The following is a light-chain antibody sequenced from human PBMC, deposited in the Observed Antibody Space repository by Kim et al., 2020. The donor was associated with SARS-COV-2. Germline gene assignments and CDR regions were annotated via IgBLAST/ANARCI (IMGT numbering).Light chain of an antibody. V-gene: IGKV3D-20*02. CDR1: QQVAGSY. J-gene: IGKJ2*01. CDR3: QTYGGATYT. Sequence: LSPGERATPSCRASQQVAGSYLAWYQQKPGQAPRLLIHDESTRAAGIPDRFSGSGSGTDFTLTISSLEPEDFAIYYCQTYGGATYTFGQGTKLEI. CDR2: DES.